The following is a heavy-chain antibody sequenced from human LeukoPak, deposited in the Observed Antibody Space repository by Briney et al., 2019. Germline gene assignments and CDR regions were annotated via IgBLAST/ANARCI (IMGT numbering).Heavy chain of an antibody. CDR1: GFTFSSYA. D-gene: IGHD4-23*01. V-gene: IGHV3-30-3*01. J-gene: IGHJ4*02. CDR2: ISYDGSNK. CDR3: ARGGGDYGGNPYYFDY. Sequence: PGGSLRLSCAASGFTFSSYAMHWVRQAPGKGLEWVAVISYDGSNKYYADSVKGRFTISRDNSKNTLYLQMNSLRAEDTAVYYCARGGGDYGGNPYYFDYWGQGTLVTVSS.